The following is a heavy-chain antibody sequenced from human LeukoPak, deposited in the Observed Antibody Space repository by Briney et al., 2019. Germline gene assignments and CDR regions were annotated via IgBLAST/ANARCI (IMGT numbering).Heavy chain of an antibody. V-gene: IGHV4-39*07. Sequence: SETLSLTCTVSGGSISSSSYYWGWIRQPPGKGLEWIGSIYYSGSTYYNPSLKSRVTISVDKSKNQFSLKLSSVTAADTAVYYCARENYYDSSGHDYWGQGTLVTVSS. CDR1: GGSISSSSYY. D-gene: IGHD3-22*01. J-gene: IGHJ4*02. CDR2: IYYSGST. CDR3: ARENYYDSSGHDY.